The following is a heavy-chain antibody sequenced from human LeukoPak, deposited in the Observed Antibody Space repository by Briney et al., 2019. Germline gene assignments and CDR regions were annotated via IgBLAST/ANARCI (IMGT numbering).Heavy chain of an antibody. D-gene: IGHD2-21*02. CDR3: VRDHDFSFDY. Sequence: GASLRLSCAASGFTFSAYSMNWVRQAPGKGLEWVSYISGTIYYADSVKGLFTISRDNAKNSLYLQMNNLRDEDTAVYYCVRDHDFSFDYWGQGTLVTVSS. V-gene: IGHV3-48*02. J-gene: IGHJ4*02. CDR2: ISGTI. CDR1: GFTFSAYS.